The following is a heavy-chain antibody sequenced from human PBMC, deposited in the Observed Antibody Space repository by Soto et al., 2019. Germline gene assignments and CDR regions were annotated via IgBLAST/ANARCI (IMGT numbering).Heavy chain of an antibody. CDR3: ARVHGSGSYPPHPVYYYYYMDV. V-gene: IGHV3-7*01. CDR1: GFTFSSYW. D-gene: IGHD3-10*01. CDR2: IKQDGSEK. Sequence: EVQLVESGGGLVQPGGSLRLSCAASGFTFSSYWMSWVRQAPGKGLEWVANIKQDGSEKYYVDSVKGRFTISRDNAKNSLYLQMNSLRAEDTAVYYCARVHGSGSYPPHPVYYYYYMDVWGKGTTVTVSS. J-gene: IGHJ6*03.